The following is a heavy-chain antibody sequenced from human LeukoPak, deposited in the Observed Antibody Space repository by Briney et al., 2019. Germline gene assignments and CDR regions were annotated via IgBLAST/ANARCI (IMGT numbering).Heavy chain of an antibody. CDR1: GFTFSSYA. D-gene: IGHD3-22*01. V-gene: IGHV3-23*01. CDR3: AKDTPGVGRYYYDSSGYFY. J-gene: IGHJ4*02. Sequence: GGSLRLSCTASGFTFSSYAMSWVRQAPGKGLEWVSAISGSGGSTYYADSVKGRFTISRDNSKNTLYLQMNSLRAEDTAVYYCAKDTPGVGRYYYDSSGYFYWGQGTLVTVSS. CDR2: ISGSGGST.